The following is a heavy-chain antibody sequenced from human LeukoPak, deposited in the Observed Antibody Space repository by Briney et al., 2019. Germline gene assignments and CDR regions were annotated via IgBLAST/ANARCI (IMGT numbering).Heavy chain of an antibody. J-gene: IGHJ6*03. V-gene: IGHV1-2*02. D-gene: IGHD7-27*01. CDR2: INPNSGGT. CDR3: ARESEVKLGHYYYYYMDV. Sequence: GASVKVSCKASGYTFTGYYMHWVRQAPGQGLEWMGWINPNSGGTNYAQKFQGRVTITADESTSTAYMELSSLRSEDTAVYYCARESEVKLGHYYYYYMDVWGKGTTVTVSS. CDR1: GYTFTGYY.